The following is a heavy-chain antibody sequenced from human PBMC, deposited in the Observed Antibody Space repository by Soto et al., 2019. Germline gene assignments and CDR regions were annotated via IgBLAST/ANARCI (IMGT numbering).Heavy chain of an antibody. D-gene: IGHD5-12*01. V-gene: IGHV3-23*01. CDR1: GNPFDNYA. J-gene: IGHJ4*02. CDR2: ISGSGAFT. CDR3: AKLPGYSYNYRLHIDY. Sequence: GGSLRVSCAASGNPFDNYAMTWVLQARGKGPEWVATISGSGAFTKYRDSVEGRFTISRDNSKNTSYLQMNSLKAEETAIYFCAKLPGYSYNYRLHIDYWGQGTLVTVSS.